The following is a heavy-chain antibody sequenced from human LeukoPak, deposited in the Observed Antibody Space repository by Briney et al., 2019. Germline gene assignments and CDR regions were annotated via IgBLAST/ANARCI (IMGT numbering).Heavy chain of an antibody. D-gene: IGHD4-17*01. CDR2: IHPRSGDT. CDR1: GYSFTAFY. V-gene: IGHV1-2*02. CDR3: ARMAWDGDYVDGY. Sequence: ASVKVSCKASGYSFTAFYIHWVRQAPGQGLEWMGWIHPRSGDTRYAQKFQGRVTMARDTSISTVYMDLSSLGSDDTAVYYCARMAWDGDYVDGYWGQGTLVTVSS. J-gene: IGHJ4*02.